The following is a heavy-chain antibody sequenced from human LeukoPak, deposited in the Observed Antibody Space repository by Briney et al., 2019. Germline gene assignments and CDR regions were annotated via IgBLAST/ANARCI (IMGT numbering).Heavy chain of an antibody. CDR2: IYYSGST. J-gene: IGHJ2*01. CDR1: GGSISSYY. Sequence: SETLSLTCTVSGGSISSYYWSWIRQPPGKGLEWIGYIYYSGSTNYNPSLKSRVTISVDTSKNQFSLKLSSVTAADTAVYYCARDSFTSWYFDLWGRGTLVTVSS. V-gene: IGHV4-59*01. D-gene: IGHD2-15*01. CDR3: ARDSFTSWYFDL.